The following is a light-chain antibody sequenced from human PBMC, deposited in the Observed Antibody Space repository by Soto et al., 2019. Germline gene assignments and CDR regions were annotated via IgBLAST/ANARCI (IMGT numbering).Light chain of an antibody. CDR3: SSYTSSYV. J-gene: IGLJ1*01. Sequence: QSALTQPASVSGSPGQSITISCTGTSSDVGGYNYVSWYQQHPGKAPKLMIYDVSNRPSGVSNRFSGSKSGNTASLTISGLQAEDEADYYCSSYTSSYVFGTGTKATVL. CDR1: SSDVGGYNY. V-gene: IGLV2-14*01. CDR2: DVS.